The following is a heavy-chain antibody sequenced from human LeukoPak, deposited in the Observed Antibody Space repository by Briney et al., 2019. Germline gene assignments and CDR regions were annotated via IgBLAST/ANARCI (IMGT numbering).Heavy chain of an antibody. Sequence: PSETLSLTCTVSGVSMSAYQWSWVRQSPEKGLEWIGCINTKGETSYNPSLKSRVTTSVDASKSLFSLRLTSVTAADTAVYYCATSNDAKIAPFDHWGQGAPVTVSS. V-gene: IGHV4-4*09. CDR1: GVSMSAYQ. D-gene: IGHD2-21*01. CDR3: ATSNDAKIAPFDH. CDR2: INTKGET. J-gene: IGHJ4*02.